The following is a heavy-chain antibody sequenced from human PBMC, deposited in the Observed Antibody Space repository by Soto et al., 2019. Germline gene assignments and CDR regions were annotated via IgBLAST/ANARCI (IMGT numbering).Heavy chain of an antibody. CDR1: GFSFSSYG. V-gene: IGHV3-30*18. D-gene: IGHD1-1*01. CDR3: EKQESDWNDHLDY. CDR2: ISYDGTDE. Sequence: QVQLVESGGGVVQPGRSLRLSCAASGFSFSSYGMHWVRQAPGKGLEWVAMISYDGTDEYYADSVKSRFTISRDNSKNAVYRQMKSLRAEDTAVYYCEKQESDWNDHLDYWGQGTLVTVSS. J-gene: IGHJ4*02.